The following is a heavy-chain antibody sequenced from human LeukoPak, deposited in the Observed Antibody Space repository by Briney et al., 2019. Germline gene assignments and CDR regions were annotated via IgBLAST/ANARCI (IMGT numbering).Heavy chain of an antibody. CDR2: ISSSSSYI. CDR1: GFTFSSYS. V-gene: IGHV3-21*01. Sequence: TGGSLRLSCAASGFTFSSYSMNWVRQAPGKELEWVSSISSSSSYIYYADSVKGRFTISRDNAKNSLYLQMNSLRAEDTAVYYCARNREGRYYYYGMDVWGQGTTVTVSS. CDR3: ARNREGRYYYYGMDV. J-gene: IGHJ6*02. D-gene: IGHD3-10*01.